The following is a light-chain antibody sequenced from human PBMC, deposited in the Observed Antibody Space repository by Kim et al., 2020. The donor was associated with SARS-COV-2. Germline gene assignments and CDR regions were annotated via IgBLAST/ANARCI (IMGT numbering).Light chain of an antibody. V-gene: IGKV1-5*01. CDR3: QHYNSYSWT. Sequence: DIQMTQSPSTLSASIGDRVTITCRASQSISNWLAWYQQKPGKAPKLLIYDASSLEFGVPSRFSGRGSGTEFTLTISSLQPDDVATYYCQHYNSYSWTFGQGTKVDIK. CDR2: DAS. J-gene: IGKJ1*01. CDR1: QSISNW.